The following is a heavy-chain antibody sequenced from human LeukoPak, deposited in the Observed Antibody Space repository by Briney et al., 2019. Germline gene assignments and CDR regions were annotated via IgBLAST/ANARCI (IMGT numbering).Heavy chain of an antibody. CDR2: ISAYNGYT. CDR3: ARVAQHRYYFDSSDYRYYFDY. D-gene: IGHD3-22*01. CDR1: GYTFTSYD. V-gene: IGHV1-18*01. Sequence: ASVKVSCKASGYTFTSYDITWVRQAPGQGLEWMGWISAYNGYTNYAQMLQGRVTMTTDTSTTTAYMELRSLRSDDTAVYYCARVAQHRYYFDSSDYRYYFDYWGQGTLVTVSS. J-gene: IGHJ4*02.